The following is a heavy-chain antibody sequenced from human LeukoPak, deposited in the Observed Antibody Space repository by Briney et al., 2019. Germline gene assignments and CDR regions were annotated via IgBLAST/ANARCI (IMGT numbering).Heavy chain of an antibody. D-gene: IGHD6-13*01. J-gene: IGHJ4*02. CDR2: ISGSGGST. CDR1: GFSFSSYA. CDR3: AKKPGEQQLGGGH. V-gene: IGHV3-23*01. Sequence: QPGGSLRLSCAASGFSFSSYAMSWVRQAPGMGLEWVSAISGSGGSTNYADSVKGRFTISRDNAKNTLYLQMNSLRAEDTAVYYCAKKPGEQQLGGGHWGQGTLVTVSP.